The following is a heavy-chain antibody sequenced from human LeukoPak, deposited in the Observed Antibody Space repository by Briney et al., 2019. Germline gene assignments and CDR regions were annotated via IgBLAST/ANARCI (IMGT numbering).Heavy chain of an antibody. D-gene: IGHD3-3*01. CDR3: ARDRAPLPWYYDFWSGPQYIDY. Sequence: ASVKVSCKASGYTFTGYYMHWVRQAPGQGLEWMGWINPNSGGTNYAQKFQGRVTMTRDTSISTAYMELSRLRSDDTAVYCCARDRAPLPWYYDFWSGPQYIDYWGQGTLVTVSS. CDR2: INPNSGGT. V-gene: IGHV1-2*02. J-gene: IGHJ4*02. CDR1: GYTFTGYY.